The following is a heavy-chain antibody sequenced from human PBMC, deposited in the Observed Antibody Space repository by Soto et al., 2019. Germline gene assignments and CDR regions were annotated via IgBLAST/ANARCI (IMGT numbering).Heavy chain of an antibody. CDR3: ARVLGYYDFWSARGAFDL. D-gene: IGHD3-3*01. Sequence: GESLKISCKGSGYTFTSYWIGWVRQMPGKGLEWMGVIYPSDSDTRYSPSFQGQVTISADKSISTAYLQWSSLRASDTAMYYCARVLGYYDFWSARGAFDLWGQGTMVTVSS. V-gene: IGHV5-51*01. J-gene: IGHJ3*01. CDR2: IYPSDSDT. CDR1: GYTFTSYW.